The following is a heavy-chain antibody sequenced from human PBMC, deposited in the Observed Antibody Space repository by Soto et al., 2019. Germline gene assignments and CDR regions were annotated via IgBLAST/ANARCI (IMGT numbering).Heavy chain of an antibody. J-gene: IGHJ5*02. CDR2: IYYSGST. CDR1: GGSISSYY. V-gene: IGHV4-59*12. Sequence: SETLSLTCTVSGGSISSYYWSWIRQPPGKGLEWIGYIYYSGSTNYNPSLKSRVTISVDTSKNQFSLKLSSVTAADTAVYYCARGGASDYYDFWSGYYRWFDPWGQGTLVTVSS. CDR3: ARGGASDYYDFWSGYYRWFDP. D-gene: IGHD3-3*01.